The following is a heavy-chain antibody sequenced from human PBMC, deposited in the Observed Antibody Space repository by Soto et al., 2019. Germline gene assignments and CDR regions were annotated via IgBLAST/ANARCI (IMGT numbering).Heavy chain of an antibody. CDR2: INSDGSTT. D-gene: IGHD3-3*01. CDR1: GFSFSNRW. Sequence: EVQLVESGGGLVQPGGSLRLSCAASGFSFSNRWMHWVRQVPGKGLVWVSHINSDGSTTTYADSVKGRFTISRDNAKNTVYLQMNSLRAEDTAVYYCAIDDSYALDVWGQGTTVTVSS. V-gene: IGHV3-74*03. CDR3: AIDDSYALDV. J-gene: IGHJ6*02.